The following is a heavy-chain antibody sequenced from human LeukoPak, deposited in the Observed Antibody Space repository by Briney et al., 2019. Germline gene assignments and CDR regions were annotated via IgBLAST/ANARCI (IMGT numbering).Heavy chain of an antibody. Sequence: ASVKVSCKASGYTFSGYYMDWVRQAPEQGLEWMGWINPNSGGTNYAQKFQGRVTMTRDTSIRTVYMELSRLRSDDTAVYYCARANMVRGVGLFFDRNWFDPWGQGTLVTVSS. D-gene: IGHD3-10*01. CDR2: INPNSGGT. J-gene: IGHJ5*02. CDR3: ARANMVRGVGLFFDRNWFDP. V-gene: IGHV1-2*02. CDR1: GYTFSGYY.